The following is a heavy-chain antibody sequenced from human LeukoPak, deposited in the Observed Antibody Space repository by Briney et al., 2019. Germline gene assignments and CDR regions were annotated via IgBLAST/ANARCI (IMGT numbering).Heavy chain of an antibody. D-gene: IGHD6-13*01. CDR2: ISPNSGET. CDR3: ARALAAARFDY. Sequence: ASVKVSCKASGYAFTAYYLHWVRQAPGQGPEWMGWISPNSGETNYAQKFQGRVTMTRDTSIRTVYMELTRLTSDDTAVYYCARALAAARFDYWGQETLLTVSS. V-gene: IGHV1-2*02. CDR1: GYAFTAYY. J-gene: IGHJ4*02.